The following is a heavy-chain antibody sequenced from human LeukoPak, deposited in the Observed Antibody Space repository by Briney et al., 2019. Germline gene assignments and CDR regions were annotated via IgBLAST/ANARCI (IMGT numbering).Heavy chain of an antibody. V-gene: IGHV4-59*08. D-gene: IGHD6-13*01. CDR2: IYYSGST. CDR1: GCSISSYY. J-gene: IGHJ4*02. Sequence: KPSETLSLTCTVSGCSISSYYWSWIRQPPGKGLEWIGYIYYSGSTNYNPSLKSRVTISVDTSKNQFSLKLSSVIAADTAVYYCARRLRGIATYYFDYWGQGTLVTVSS. CDR3: ARRLRGIATYYFDY.